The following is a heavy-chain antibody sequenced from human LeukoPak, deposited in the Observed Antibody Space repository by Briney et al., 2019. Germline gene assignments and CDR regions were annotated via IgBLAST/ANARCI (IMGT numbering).Heavy chain of an antibody. V-gene: IGHV1-2*02. CDR2: INPNSGGT. CDR1: GYTVTGYY. CDR3: ARDPVLAYYDFWSGYRNWFDP. J-gene: IGHJ5*02. Sequence: GASVKVSCKASGYTVTGYYMHWVRQAPGQGLEWMGWINPNSGGTNYAQKFQGRVTMTRDTSISTAYMELSRLRSDDTAVYYCARDPVLAYYDFWSGYRNWFDPWGQGTLVTVSS. D-gene: IGHD3-3*01.